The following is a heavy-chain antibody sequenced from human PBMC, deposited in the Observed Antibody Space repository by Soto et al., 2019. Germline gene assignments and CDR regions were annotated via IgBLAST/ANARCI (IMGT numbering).Heavy chain of an antibody. V-gene: IGHV3-9*01. J-gene: IGHJ4*02. CDR3: TRETVAGITGLDY. Sequence: GGSLRLSCAASGFTFDDYAMHWVRQAPGKGLEWVSGISWNSNSIAYADSVRGRFSISRDASENILYLQMNSLRVDDTALYYCTRETVAGITGLDYWGPGTLVTVPQ. D-gene: IGHD1-20*01. CDR1: GFTFDDYA. CDR2: ISWNSNSI.